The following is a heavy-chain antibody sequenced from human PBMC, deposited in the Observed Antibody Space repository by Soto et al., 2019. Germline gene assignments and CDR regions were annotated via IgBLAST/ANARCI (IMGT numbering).Heavy chain of an antibody. J-gene: IGHJ3*02. D-gene: IGHD3-9*01. CDR2: INPSGGST. CDR1: GGTFSSYT. Sequence: ASVKVSCKASGGTFSSYTISWVRQAPEQGLEWMGIINPSGGSTSYAQKFQGRVTMTRDTSTSTVYMELSSLRSEDTAVYYCARDRGSYDILTGYSPDAFDIWGQGTMVTVSS. CDR3: ARDRGSYDILTGYSPDAFDI. V-gene: IGHV1-46*03.